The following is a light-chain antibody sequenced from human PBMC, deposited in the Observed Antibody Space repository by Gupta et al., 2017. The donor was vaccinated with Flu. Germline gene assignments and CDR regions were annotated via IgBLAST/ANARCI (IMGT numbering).Light chain of an antibody. J-gene: IGLJ3*02. CDR3: CSYAGSSTGV. CDR2: EVS. Sequence: SITISCTGNSSDVWSYNLVSWYQQHPGKVPKLMMYEVSKRPSGVSNRVSGSKSGNKDSLTISGLQAEDEADYYCCSYAGSSTGVFGGGTKLTVL. CDR1: SSDVWSYNL. V-gene: IGLV2-23*02.